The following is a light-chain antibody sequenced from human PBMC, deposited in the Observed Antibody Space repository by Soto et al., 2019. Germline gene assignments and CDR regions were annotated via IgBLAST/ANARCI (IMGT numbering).Light chain of an antibody. CDR1: QSVYNN. CDR3: QRYGSSPLIT. CDR2: GAS. V-gene: IGKV3-15*01. J-gene: IGKJ5*01. Sequence: EIVMTQSPATLSVSPGERATLSCRASQSVYNNLAWYQQKPGQAPRLLIYGASTRATGIPARFSGSGSGTEFTLTISSLQSEDFAVYFCQRYGSSPLITFGQGTRLEI.